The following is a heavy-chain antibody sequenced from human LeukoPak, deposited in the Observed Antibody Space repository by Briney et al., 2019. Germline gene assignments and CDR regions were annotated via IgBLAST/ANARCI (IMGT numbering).Heavy chain of an antibody. V-gene: IGHV3-23*01. J-gene: IGHJ5*02. D-gene: IGHD6-19*01. CDR1: GFTFRSHA. CDR2: ISGSGGST. CDR3: AKGEGDQWLATNWFDP. Sequence: AGGSLRLSCAASGFTFRSHAMSWVRQAPGKGLEWVSAISGSGGSTYYADSVKGRFTISRDNSKNTLYLQMNSLRAEDTAVYYCAKGEGDQWLATNWFDPWGQGTLVTVSS.